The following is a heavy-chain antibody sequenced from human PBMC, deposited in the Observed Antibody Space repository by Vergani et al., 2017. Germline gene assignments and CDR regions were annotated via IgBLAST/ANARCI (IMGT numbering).Heavy chain of an antibody. V-gene: IGHV4-34*01. CDR2: INHSGST. CDR1: GGSFSGYY. CDR3: ARGAGIAARPPKDY. D-gene: IGHD6-6*01. Sequence: QVQLQQWGAGLLKPSETLSLTCAVYGGSFSGYYWSWIRQPPGKRLEWIGEINHSGSTNYNPSLKSRVTIAVDTSKNQFSLKLSSVTAADTAVYYCARGAGIAARPPKDYWGQGTLVTVSS. J-gene: IGHJ4*02.